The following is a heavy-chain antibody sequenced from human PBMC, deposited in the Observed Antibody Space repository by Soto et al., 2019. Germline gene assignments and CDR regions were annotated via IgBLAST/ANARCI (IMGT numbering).Heavy chain of an antibody. CDR2: IYYSGGT. V-gene: IGHV4-31*03. Sequence: QVQLQESGPGLVKPSQTLSLTCTVSGGSISSGGYSWSWIRQHPGKGLEWIGYIYYSGGTYYTPSLKRRVTIFVDTTKNQLSLKLSSATAAVTAVYYGARVPDSWGQGTLVTVSS. CDR1: GGSISSGGYS. J-gene: IGHJ4*02. CDR3: ARVPDS.